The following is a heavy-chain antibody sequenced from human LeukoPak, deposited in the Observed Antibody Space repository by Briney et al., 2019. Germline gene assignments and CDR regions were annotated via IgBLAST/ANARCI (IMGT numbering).Heavy chain of an antibody. CDR2: ISDSGRTT. J-gene: IGHJ4*02. Sequence: XGSXXXXXVVSGLTFSNFKMNWVRQAPGKGLXWVSYISDSGRTTFYADSVKGRFNISRDNSRNTLYLQMNSLRAEDTAVYYCARDRSLRGYFDYWGQGTLVTVSS. CDR3: ARDRSLRGYFDY. CDR1: GLTFSNFK. V-gene: IGHV3-48*03. D-gene: IGHD5/OR15-5a*01.